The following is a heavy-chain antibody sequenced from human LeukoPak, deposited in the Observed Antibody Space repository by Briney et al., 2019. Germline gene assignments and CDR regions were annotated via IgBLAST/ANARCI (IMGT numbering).Heavy chain of an antibody. D-gene: IGHD4-17*01. CDR3: ARGGNYGDYDGYFDY. V-gene: IGHV4-59*08. J-gene: IGHJ4*02. CDR2: IYYSGST. Sequence: SETLSLTCTVSGGSISSYYWSWIRQPPGKGLEWIGYIYYSGSTNYNPSLRSRVTILVDTSKNQFSLKLSSVTAADTAVYYCARGGNYGDYDGYFDYWGQGTLVTVSS. CDR1: GGSISSYY.